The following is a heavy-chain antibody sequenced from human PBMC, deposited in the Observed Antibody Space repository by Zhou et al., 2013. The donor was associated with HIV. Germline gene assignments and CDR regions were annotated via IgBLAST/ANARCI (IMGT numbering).Heavy chain of an antibody. CDR2: IRRKASKSST. D-gene: IGHD4-17*01. CDR1: GFTFSDHH. V-gene: IGHV3-72*01. CDR3: ASLYGDSRDF. Sequence: EVQLVISGGGLVQPGGSLRLSCTASGFTFSDHHMDWVRQAPGKGLEWVGRIRRKASKSSTEYAASVKGRFIISRDDSKNSLSLQMNSLKTEDTAVYYCASLYGDSRDFWGQGTLVTVSS. J-gene: IGHJ1*01.